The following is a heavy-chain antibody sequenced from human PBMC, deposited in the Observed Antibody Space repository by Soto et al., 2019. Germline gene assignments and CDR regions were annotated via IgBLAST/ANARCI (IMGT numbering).Heavy chain of an antibody. V-gene: IGHV1-18*01. J-gene: IGHJ4*02. CDR1: GYTFTSYG. Sequence: ASVKVSCKASGYTFTSYGISWVRQAPGQGLEWMGWISAHNGNTNYAQKLQGRVTMTTDTSTSTAYMELRSLRSDDTAVYYCARDRYDFWSAPGVLDYWGQGTLVNVSS. CDR3: ARDRYDFWSAPGVLDY. CDR2: ISAHNGNT. D-gene: IGHD3-3*01.